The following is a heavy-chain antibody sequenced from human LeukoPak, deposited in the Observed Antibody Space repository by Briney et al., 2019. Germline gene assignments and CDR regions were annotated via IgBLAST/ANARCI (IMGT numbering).Heavy chain of an antibody. Sequence: ASVKVSCKASGYTFTGYYMHWVRRAPGQGLEWMGWINPNSGGTNYAQKLQGRVTMTRDTSISTAYMELSRLRSDDTAVYYCASPGYSYGPYYYYGMDVWGQGTTVTVSS. D-gene: IGHD5-18*01. CDR3: ASPGYSYGPYYYYGMDV. V-gene: IGHV1-2*02. CDR1: GYTFTGYY. J-gene: IGHJ6*02. CDR2: INPNSGGT.